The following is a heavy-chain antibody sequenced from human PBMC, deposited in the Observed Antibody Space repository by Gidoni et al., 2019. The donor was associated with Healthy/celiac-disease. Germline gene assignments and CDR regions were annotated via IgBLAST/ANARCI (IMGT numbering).Heavy chain of an antibody. J-gene: IGHJ4*02. Sequence: QLQLQESGPGLVKPSETLSLTCTVSGGSISSSSYYWGWIRQPPGKGLEWIGSISYSGSTYYNPSLKSRVTISVDTSKNQFSLKLSSVTAADTAVYYCARRAYYYDSSGYYYVGYYFDYWGQGTLVTVSS. D-gene: IGHD3-22*01. CDR3: ARRAYYYDSSGYYYVGYYFDY. V-gene: IGHV4-39*01. CDR2: ISYSGST. CDR1: GGSISSSSYY.